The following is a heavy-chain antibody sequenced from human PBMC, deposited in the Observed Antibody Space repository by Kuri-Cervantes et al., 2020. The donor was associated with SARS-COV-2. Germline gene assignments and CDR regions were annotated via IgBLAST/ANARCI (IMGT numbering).Heavy chain of an antibody. J-gene: IGHJ4*02. V-gene: IGHV2-70*11. D-gene: IGHD3-9*01. CDR2: IDWDDDK. Sequence: SWIRQPPGKALEWLARIDWDDDKYYSTSLKTRLTISKDTSKNQVVLTMTNMDPVDTATYYCARDYYDILTGYQTLFDYWGQGTLVTVSS. CDR3: ARDYYDILTGYQTLFDY.